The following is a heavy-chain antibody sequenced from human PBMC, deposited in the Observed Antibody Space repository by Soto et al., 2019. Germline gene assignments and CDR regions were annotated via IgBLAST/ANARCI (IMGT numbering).Heavy chain of an antibody. V-gene: IGHV3-23*01. Sequence: PGGSLRLSCAASGFTFSSYAMSWVRQAPGKGLEWVSAISGSGGSTYYADSVKGRFTISRDNSKNTLYLQMNSLRAEDTAVYYCAGHGIVVVTAIAYNYYYGMDVWGQGTTVTVSS. J-gene: IGHJ6*02. D-gene: IGHD2-21*02. CDR2: ISGSGGST. CDR3: AGHGIVVVTAIAYNYYYGMDV. CDR1: GFTFSSYA.